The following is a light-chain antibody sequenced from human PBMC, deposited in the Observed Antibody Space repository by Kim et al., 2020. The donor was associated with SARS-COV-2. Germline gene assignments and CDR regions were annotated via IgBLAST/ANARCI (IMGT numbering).Light chain of an antibody. CDR1: QGISSY. V-gene: IGKV1-8*01. CDR3: QQYYSYPPT. CDR2: AAS. Sequence: ASTGDRVTITCRASQGISSYLAWYQQKPGKAPKLLIYAASTLQSGVPSRFSGSGSGTDFTLTISCLQSEDFATYYCQQYYSYPPTFGGGTKVEIK. J-gene: IGKJ4*01.